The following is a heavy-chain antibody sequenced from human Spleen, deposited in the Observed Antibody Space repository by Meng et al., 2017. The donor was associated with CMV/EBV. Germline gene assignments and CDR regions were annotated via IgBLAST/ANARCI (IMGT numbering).Heavy chain of an antibody. J-gene: IGHJ6*02. V-gene: IGHV1-69*05. CDR2: IIPIFGTA. D-gene: IGHD2-15*01. Sequence: SVKVSCKASGGTFSSYAISWVRQAPGQGLEWMGGIIPIFGTADYAQKFQGRVTFTTDESTSPAYMELSSLTSDDTAVYYCARSCSGGGCYLNYYYGMDVWGQGTTVTVSS. CDR1: GGTFSSYA. CDR3: ARSCSGGGCYLNYYYGMDV.